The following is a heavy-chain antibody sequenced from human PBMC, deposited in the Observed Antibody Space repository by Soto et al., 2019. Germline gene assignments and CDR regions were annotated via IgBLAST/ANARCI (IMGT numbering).Heavy chain of an antibody. CDR2: INAGSGNT. J-gene: IGHJ4*02. CDR1: RSTFTKYI. D-gene: IGHD5-12*01. CDR3: ARDAELATIPLDC. V-gene: IGHV1-3*01. Sequence: ASVNVSFKSPRSTFTKYIVHLVRQTPGQRLEWMGWINAGSGNTRYSQNLQGRVSFTRDTSASTAYMELSSLRFEDTAIYYCARDAELATIPLDCWGQGTLVSVSS.